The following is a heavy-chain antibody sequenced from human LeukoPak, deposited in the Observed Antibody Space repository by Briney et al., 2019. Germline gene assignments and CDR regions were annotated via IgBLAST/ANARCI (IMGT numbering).Heavy chain of an antibody. J-gene: IGHJ4*02. Sequence: GGSLRLSCAASGFTVSSNYMSWVRQAPGKGLEWVSVIYSGGSTYYADSVKGRFTISRDNSKNTLYLQMNSLRAEDTAVYYCARVGPRIATRQALDYWGQGTLVTVSS. CDR1: GFTVSSNY. V-gene: IGHV3-66*01. D-gene: IGHD6-6*01. CDR2: IYSGGST. CDR3: ARVGPRIATRQALDY.